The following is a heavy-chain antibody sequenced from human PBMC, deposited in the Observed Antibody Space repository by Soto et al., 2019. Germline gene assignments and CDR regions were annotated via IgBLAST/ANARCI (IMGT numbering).Heavy chain of an antibody. J-gene: IGHJ4*02. D-gene: IGHD3-22*01. CDR1: SDSISSYY. CDR2: ISYSGST. Sequence: SETLSLTCTVSSDSISSYYWSWIRQPPGKRLEWIGYISYSGSTDYNPSLKSRVSISVDTSKNQFSLRLSSVTAADTALYYCARGISLIVVGQRDAPDKYYLDSWGQGTLVTVSS. V-gene: IGHV4-59*12. CDR3: ARGISLIVVGQRDAPDKYYLDS.